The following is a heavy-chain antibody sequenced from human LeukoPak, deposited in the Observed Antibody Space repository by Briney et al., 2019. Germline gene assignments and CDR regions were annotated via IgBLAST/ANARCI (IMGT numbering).Heavy chain of an antibody. CDR2: LNPSGGST. CDR3: ARGGMFYSDGLDV. Sequence: GASVKVSCKASEYTFSVYHIHWVRQAPGQGLEWLGILNPSGGSTSYAQKLQGRVTMTRDTSTSTVYMELSSLRSEDTAVYYCARGGMFYSDGLDVWGQGTAVTVSS. D-gene: IGHD2-21*01. V-gene: IGHV1-46*01. J-gene: IGHJ6*02. CDR1: EYTFSVYH.